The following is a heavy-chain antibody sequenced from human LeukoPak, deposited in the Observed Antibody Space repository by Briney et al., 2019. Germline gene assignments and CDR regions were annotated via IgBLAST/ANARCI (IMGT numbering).Heavy chain of an antibody. Sequence: GGSLRLSCSASGFTFNRFYLHWVRQAPGKGLEFVSHISSNGATTYYADSVKGRFTISRDNSKNTLYLQMSSLRADDTAVYYCVKDPSKYYDFWSGYSHPVYWGQGTLVTVSS. D-gene: IGHD3-3*01. CDR3: VKDPSKYYDFWSGYSHPVY. CDR2: ISSNGATT. J-gene: IGHJ4*02. V-gene: IGHV3-64D*06. CDR1: GFTFNRFY.